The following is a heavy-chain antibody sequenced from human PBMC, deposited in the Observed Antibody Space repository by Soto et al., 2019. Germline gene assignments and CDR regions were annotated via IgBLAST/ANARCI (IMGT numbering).Heavy chain of an antibody. V-gene: IGHV3-23*01. D-gene: IGHD6-6*01. CDR2: ISGSGGST. Sequence: GGSLRLSCAASGFTFSSYAMSWVRQAPGKGLEWVSAISGSGGSTYYADSVKGRFTISRDNSKNTLYLQMNSLRAEDTAVYYCAKDLFLDECSSSEQIDYWGQGTLVTVSS. CDR3: AKDLFLDECSSSEQIDY. CDR1: GFTFSSYA. J-gene: IGHJ4*02.